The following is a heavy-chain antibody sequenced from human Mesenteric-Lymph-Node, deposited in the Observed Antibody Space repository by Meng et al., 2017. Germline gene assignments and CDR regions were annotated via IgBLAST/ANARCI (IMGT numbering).Heavy chain of an antibody. J-gene: IGHJ4*02. D-gene: IGHD6-13*01. CDR2: INPKSGGT. V-gene: IGHV1-2*02. Sequence: ASVKVSCKASGYTFSDYYIYWVRQTPKQGLEWMGWINPKSGGTSYTQQFKGRVTMTRDTSIATVYLELSRLTSDDTAIYYCARDRADSTDLPAHWGKGSLVTVSS. CDR1: GYTFSDYY. CDR3: ARDRADSTDLPAH.